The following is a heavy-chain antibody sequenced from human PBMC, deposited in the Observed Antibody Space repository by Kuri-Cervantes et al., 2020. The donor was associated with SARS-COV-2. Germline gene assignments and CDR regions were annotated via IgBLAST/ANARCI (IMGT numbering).Heavy chain of an antibody. CDR2: ISYDGRNK. CDR3: ARDREWELLHAGAFDI. V-gene: IGHV3-30*04. J-gene: IGHJ3*02. D-gene: IGHD1-26*01. Sequence: GESLKISCAASGFTFSSYAMHWVRQAPGKGLEWVAVISYDGRNKYYADSVKGRFTISRDNSKNTLYLQMNSLRAEDTAVYYCARDREWELLHAGAFDIGGQGTMVTVSS. CDR1: GFTFSSYA.